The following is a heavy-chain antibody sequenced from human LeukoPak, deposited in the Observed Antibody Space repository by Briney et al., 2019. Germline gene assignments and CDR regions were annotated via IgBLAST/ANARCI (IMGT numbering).Heavy chain of an antibody. Sequence: GGPLRLSCAASGFTFSNYVMHWVRQAPGKGLEWVANIKQDGSEKYYVDSVKGRFTISRDNAKNSLYLQMNSLRAEDTAVYYCARDGSKVVPAAIVDYWGQGTLVTVSS. J-gene: IGHJ4*02. CDR2: IKQDGSEK. CDR3: ARDGSKVVPAAIVDY. D-gene: IGHD2-2*02. V-gene: IGHV3-7*01. CDR1: GFTFSNYV.